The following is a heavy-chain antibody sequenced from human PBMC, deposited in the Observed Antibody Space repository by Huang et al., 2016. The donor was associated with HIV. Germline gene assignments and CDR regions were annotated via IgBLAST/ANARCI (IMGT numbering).Heavy chain of an antibody. D-gene: IGHD3-3*01. CDR2: INGGNGDK. V-gene: IGHV1-3*01. Sequence: QVQLVQSGAEVKKPGTSVKVSCKTSGYTFSSHALHWLRQAPGQRPEWMGWINGGNGDKKYSQKFQGRVTITSDTSANIGYMELNSLLSEDTAVYYWARDPLDIRRHFDFWGQGSLVTVSS. CDR3: ARDPLDIRRHFDF. CDR1: GYTFSSHA. J-gene: IGHJ4*02.